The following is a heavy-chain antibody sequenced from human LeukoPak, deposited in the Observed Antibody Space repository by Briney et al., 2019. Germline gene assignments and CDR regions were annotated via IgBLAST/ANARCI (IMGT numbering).Heavy chain of an antibody. D-gene: IGHD2-15*01. CDR2: ISGSGSST. Sequence: GGSLRLSCAASGFTFSSYAMSWVRQAPGKGMEWVSTISGSGSSTYYADPVKGRFTTSRDNSKNTVYLQMNSLRAEDTAVYYCAKRPYCSGAVCYHIDYWGQGTLVTVSS. CDR3: AKRPYCSGAVCYHIDY. V-gene: IGHV3-23*01. J-gene: IGHJ4*02. CDR1: GFTFSSYA.